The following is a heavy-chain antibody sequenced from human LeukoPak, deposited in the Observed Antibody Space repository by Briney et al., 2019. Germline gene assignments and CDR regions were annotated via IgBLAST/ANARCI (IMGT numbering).Heavy chain of an antibody. Sequence: GRSLRLSCAASGFTFSSYGMHWVRQAPGKGLEWVAVIWYDGSNKYYADSVKGRFTISRDNSKNTLYLQMNSLRAEDTAVYYCARDGEAKGFDYWGQGTLVTVSS. CDR3: ARDGEAKGFDY. V-gene: IGHV3-33*01. CDR2: IWYDGSNK. CDR1: GFTFSSYG. D-gene: IGHD3-10*01. J-gene: IGHJ4*02.